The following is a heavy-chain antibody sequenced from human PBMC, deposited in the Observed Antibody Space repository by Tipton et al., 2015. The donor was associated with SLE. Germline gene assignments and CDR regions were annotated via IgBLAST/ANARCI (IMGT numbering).Heavy chain of an antibody. D-gene: IGHD2-15*01. CDR1: GFTFSSYA. Sequence: RSLRLSCAASGFTFSSYAIHWVRQAPGKGLDWVAVISYDGINKYYADSVKGRFTISRDNSKNTLYLQMNSLRAEDTAVYYCARQSDIVVVVAAIDYWGQGTLVTVSS. CDR3: ARQSDIVVVVAAIDY. V-gene: IGHV3-30*04. J-gene: IGHJ4*02. CDR2: ISYDGINK.